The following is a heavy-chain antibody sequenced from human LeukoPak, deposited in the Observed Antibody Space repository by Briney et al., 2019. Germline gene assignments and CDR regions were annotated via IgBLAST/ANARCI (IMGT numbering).Heavy chain of an antibody. J-gene: IGHJ6*03. V-gene: IGHV4-30-4*08. CDR2: IYYSGRT. Sequence: SQTLSLTCTVSGGSISSGDYYWSWIRQPPGKGLEWIGYIYYSGRTYYNPSLKSRVTISVDTSKNQFSLKLSSVTAADTAVYYCARDLEYYYMDVWGKGTTVTVSS. CDR1: GGSISSGDYY. CDR3: ARDLEYYYMDV.